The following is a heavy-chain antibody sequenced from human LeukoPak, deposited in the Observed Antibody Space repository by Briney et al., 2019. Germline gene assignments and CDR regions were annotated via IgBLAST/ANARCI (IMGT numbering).Heavy chain of an antibody. D-gene: IGHD3-10*01. V-gene: IGHV1-8*01. CDR3: ASGEGFGESHYYYYYMDV. Sequence: GASVKVSCKASGYTFTSYDINWVRQATGQGLEWMGWMNPNSGNTGYAQKFQGRVTMTRNTSISTAYMELSSLRSEDTAVYYCASGEGFGESHYYYYYMDVWGKGTTVTVSS. CDR2: MNPNSGNT. CDR1: GYTFTSYD. J-gene: IGHJ6*03.